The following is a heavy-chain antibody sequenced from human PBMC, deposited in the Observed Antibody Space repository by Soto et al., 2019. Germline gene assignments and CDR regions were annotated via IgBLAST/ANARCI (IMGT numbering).Heavy chain of an antibody. Sequence: GASVKVSCKASGYTFTSYGISWVRQAPGQGLEWMGWISAYNGNTNYAQKLQGRVTMTTDTSTSTAYMELRSLRSDDTAVYYCARVLGSSITMIVLVRSDAFDIWGQGTMVTVSS. D-gene: IGHD3-22*01. CDR1: GYTFTSYG. V-gene: IGHV1-18*01. J-gene: IGHJ3*02. CDR3: ARVLGSSITMIVLVRSDAFDI. CDR2: ISAYNGNT.